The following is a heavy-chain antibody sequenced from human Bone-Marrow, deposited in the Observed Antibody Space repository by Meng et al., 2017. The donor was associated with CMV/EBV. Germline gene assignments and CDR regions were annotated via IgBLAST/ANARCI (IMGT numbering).Heavy chain of an antibody. V-gene: IGHV4-38-2*02. CDR2: IYHSGST. CDR1: GYSISSGYY. Sequence: GSLRLSCTVSGYSISSGYYWGWIRQPPGKGLEWIGSIYHSGSTYYNPSLKSRVTISVDTSKNQFSLKLSSVTAADTAVYYCARRSVVVPAASFEYWGQGTLVTFSS. CDR3: ARRSVVVPAASFEY. D-gene: IGHD2-2*01. J-gene: IGHJ4*02.